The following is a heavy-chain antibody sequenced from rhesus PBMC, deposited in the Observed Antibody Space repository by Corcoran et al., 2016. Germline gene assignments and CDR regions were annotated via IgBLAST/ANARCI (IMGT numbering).Heavy chain of an antibody. V-gene: IGHV3S22*01. D-gene: IGHD6-13*01. CDR1: DLTFSDYY. CDR2: IKNKAKCGTE. Sequence: EVQLVESGGGLVQPGGSLRLSCAASDLTFSDYYMSWVRQAPGKGSDLVGFIKNKAKCGTEEYAASVKGRFTISRDDSKSSASLQMNSLKTEDTAVYYCSRDSWSYFDYWGQGVLVTVSS. J-gene: IGHJ4*01. CDR3: SRDSWSYFDY.